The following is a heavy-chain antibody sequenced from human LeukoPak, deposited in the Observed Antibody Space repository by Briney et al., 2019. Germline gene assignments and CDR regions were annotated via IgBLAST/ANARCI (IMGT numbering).Heavy chain of an antibody. J-gene: IGHJ4*02. CDR2: IRSKAYGGTT. D-gene: IGHD1-7*01. V-gene: IGHV3-49*04. CDR1: GFTFGDYA. Sequence: GGSLRLSCTASGFTFGDYAMSWVRQAPGKGLEWVGFIRSKAYGGTTEYAASVKGRFTISRDDSKSIAYLQMNSLKTEDTAVYYCTRGRNWNYEYNYYFDYWGQGTLVPSPQ. CDR3: TRGRNWNYEYNYYFDY.